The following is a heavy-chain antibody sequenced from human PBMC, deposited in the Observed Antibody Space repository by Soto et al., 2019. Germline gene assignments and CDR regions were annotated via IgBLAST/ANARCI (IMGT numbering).Heavy chain of an antibody. Sequence: SETLSLTCAVYGGSFSGYYWTWIRQPPGTGLEWIGEINHTGSTNYNPSLKSRVTISVDTSKNQFSLKLNSVTAADTAVYYCARDLWGYCGADCYPLDVWGQGTTVTVSS. CDR3: ARDLWGYCGADCYPLDV. D-gene: IGHD2-21*02. CDR1: GGSFSGYY. CDR2: INHTGST. J-gene: IGHJ6*01. V-gene: IGHV4-34*01.